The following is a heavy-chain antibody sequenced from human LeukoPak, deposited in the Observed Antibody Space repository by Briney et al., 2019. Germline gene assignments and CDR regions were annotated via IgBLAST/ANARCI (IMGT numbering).Heavy chain of an antibody. CDR2: ILSTSGYM. D-gene: IGHD5/OR15-5a*01. CDR3: ARHYSVGCYAFDAFDL. CDR1: GFTFSSYN. V-gene: IGHV3-21*06. J-gene: IGHJ3*01. Sequence: GGCLRLSCAASGFTFSSYNMDWVRQSPGKGLEWVSTILSTSGYMYYADSVKDRFTVSRDNARNSLYLQMNSLRAEDTAVYYCARHYSVGCYAFDAFDLWGQGTMVTVSS.